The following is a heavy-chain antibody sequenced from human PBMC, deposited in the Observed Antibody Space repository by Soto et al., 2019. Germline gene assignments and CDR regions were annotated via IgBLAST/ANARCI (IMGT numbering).Heavy chain of an antibody. J-gene: IGHJ3*02. CDR1: GGSISSYY. V-gene: IGHV4-59*08. CDR3: ARLGYCSGGSCLGDQAFDI. Sequence: SEILSLTCTVSGGSISSYYWSWIRQPPGKGLEWIGYIYYSGSTNYNPSLKSRVTISVDTSKNQFSLKLSSVTAADTAVYYCARLGYCSGGSCLGDQAFDIWGQGTMVTVSS. CDR2: IYYSGST. D-gene: IGHD2-15*01.